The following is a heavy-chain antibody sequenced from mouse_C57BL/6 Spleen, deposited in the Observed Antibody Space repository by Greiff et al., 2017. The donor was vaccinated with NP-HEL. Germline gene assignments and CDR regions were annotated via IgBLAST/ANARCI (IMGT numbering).Heavy chain of an antibody. Sequence: EVKLVESGGGLVQPKGSLKLSCAASGFSFNTYAMNWVRQAPGKGLEWVARIRSKSNNYATYYADSVKDRFTISRDDSESMLYLQMNNLKTEDTAMYYCVRYDYDGDYAMDYWGQGTSVTVSS. V-gene: IGHV10-1*01. D-gene: IGHD2-4*01. J-gene: IGHJ4*01. CDR3: VRYDYDGDYAMDY. CDR1: GFSFNTYA. CDR2: IRSKSNNYAT.